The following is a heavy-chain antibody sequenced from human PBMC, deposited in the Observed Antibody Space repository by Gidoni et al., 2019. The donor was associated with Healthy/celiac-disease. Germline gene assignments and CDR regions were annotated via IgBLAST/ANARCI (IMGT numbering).Heavy chain of an antibody. CDR2: SNPNSGGT. D-gene: IGHD2-15*01. CDR3: ARVPYCSGGSCHDY. V-gene: IGHV1-2*02. J-gene: IGHJ4*02. Sequence: QVQLVQSWAEVKKPGASVNVSCQASGYTFTCYYMHWVRQAPGQGLEWMGWSNPNSGGTNDAQKFQGRVTRTRDTSISTAYMELSRRRSDDTAVYYCARVPYCSGGSCHDYWGQGTLVTVSS. CDR1: GYTFTCYY.